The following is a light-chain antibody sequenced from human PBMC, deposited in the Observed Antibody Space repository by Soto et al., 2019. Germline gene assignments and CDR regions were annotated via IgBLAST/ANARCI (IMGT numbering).Light chain of an antibody. V-gene: IGLV2-14*01. CDR1: NSDVGYYKY. CDR2: EVS. J-gene: IGLJ1*01. CDR3: TSYTSSSTYV. Sequence: QSVLTQPASVSGSPGQSITISCTGTNSDVGYYKYVSWYQQHPGKAPKLMIYEVSNRPSGVSNRSSGSKSGNTASLTISGLQAEDEADYYCTSYTSSSTYVFGTGTRSPS.